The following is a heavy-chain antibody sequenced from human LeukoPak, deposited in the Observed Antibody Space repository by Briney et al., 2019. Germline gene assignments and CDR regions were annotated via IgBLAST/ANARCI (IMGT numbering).Heavy chain of an antibody. CDR3: ARVSGLASYYDSSGYPDY. J-gene: IGHJ4*02. Sequence: GGSLRLSCAASGFTFDDYGMSWVPQAPGKGLEWVSGINWNGGSTGYADSVKGRFTISRDNAKNSLYLQMNSLRAEDTALYYCARVSGLASYYDSSGYPDYWGQGTLVTVSS. V-gene: IGHV3-20*04. D-gene: IGHD3-22*01. CDR2: INWNGGST. CDR1: GFTFDDYG.